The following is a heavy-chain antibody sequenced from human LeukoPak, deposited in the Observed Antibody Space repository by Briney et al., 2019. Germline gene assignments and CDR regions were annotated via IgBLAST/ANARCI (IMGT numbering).Heavy chain of an antibody. CDR3: AKDEYRFGEDYFDY. CDR1: GFTFSSYG. CDR2: ISYDGSNK. J-gene: IGHJ4*02. Sequence: GGSLRLSCAASGFTFSSYGMHWVRQAPGKGLEWVAVISYDGSNKYYADSVKGRFTISRDNSKNTLYLQMNSLRAEDTAVYYCAKDEYRFGEDYFDYWGQGTLVTVSS. V-gene: IGHV3-30*18. D-gene: IGHD3-10*01.